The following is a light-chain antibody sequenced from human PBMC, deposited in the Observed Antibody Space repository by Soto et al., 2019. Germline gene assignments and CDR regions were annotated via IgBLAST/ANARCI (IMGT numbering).Light chain of an antibody. Sequence: DIQMTQSPSSLSASVGDRVTITCRASQSISSYLNWYQQKPGKAPKLLIYAASSLQSGVPSRFSGSGSGTDFTLTISSLQPEDFATYYCQQYNNWPYTFGPGTKLEI. CDR2: AAS. CDR3: QQYNNWPYT. V-gene: IGKV1-39*01. J-gene: IGKJ2*01. CDR1: QSISSY.